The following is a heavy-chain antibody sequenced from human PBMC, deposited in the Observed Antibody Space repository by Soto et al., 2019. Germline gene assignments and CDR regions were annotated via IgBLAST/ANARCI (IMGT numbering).Heavy chain of an antibody. D-gene: IGHD4-17*01. Sequence: ASVKVSCKASGGTFSSYTISWVRQAPGQGLEWMGRIIPILGIANYAQKFQGRVTITADKSTSTAYMELSSPRSEDTAVYYCAREYGDSSYYYYYYMDVWGKGTTVTVSS. J-gene: IGHJ6*03. CDR3: AREYGDSSYYYYYYMDV. CDR2: IIPILGIA. CDR1: GGTFSSYT. V-gene: IGHV1-69*04.